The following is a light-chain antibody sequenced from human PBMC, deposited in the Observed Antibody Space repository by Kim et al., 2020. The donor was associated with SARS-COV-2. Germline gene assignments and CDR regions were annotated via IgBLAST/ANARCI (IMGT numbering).Light chain of an antibody. CDR1: SSDIGKYNY. J-gene: IGLJ1*01. V-gene: IGLV2-14*03. CDR3: RSFTSSYTYV. CDR2: DVN. Sequence: GQSITISCAGSSSDIGKYNYVSGYQQRPGDAPKLIIYDVNNRPSGASSRFSGSKSGNTASLTVSGLQAADEADYYCRSFTSSYTYVFGTGTKVTVL.